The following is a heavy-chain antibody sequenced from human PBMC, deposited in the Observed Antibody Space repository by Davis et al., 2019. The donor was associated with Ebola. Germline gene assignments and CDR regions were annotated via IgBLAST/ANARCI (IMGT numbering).Heavy chain of an antibody. J-gene: IGHJ4*02. V-gene: IGHV3-48*02. Sequence: PSETLSLTCAASGFTFSSYTMNWVRQAPGKGLEWVSYITKSGTSMFCADSVKGRFTISRDNAKNSLFLQMNSLRDEDTAVYYCARDLDWSFDSWGQGTLVTVSS. D-gene: IGHD1-1*01. CDR2: ITKSGTSM. CDR3: ARDLDWSFDS. CDR1: GFTFSSYT.